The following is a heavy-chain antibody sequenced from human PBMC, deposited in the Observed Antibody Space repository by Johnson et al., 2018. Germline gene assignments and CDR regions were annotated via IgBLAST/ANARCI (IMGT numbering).Heavy chain of an antibody. Sequence: CAVYGGSFSGYYWSWIRQPPGKGLEWIGEINHSGSTNYNPSLKSRVNISVDTSKNQCSLKLSSVTAAHTAVYYCARGPGYCSSTSCRRFDPGGQGTLVTVSS. CDR1: GGSFSGYY. V-gene: IGHV4-34*01. CDR2: INHSGST. CDR3: ARGPGYCSSTSCRRFDP. D-gene: IGHD2-2*01. J-gene: IGHJ5*02.